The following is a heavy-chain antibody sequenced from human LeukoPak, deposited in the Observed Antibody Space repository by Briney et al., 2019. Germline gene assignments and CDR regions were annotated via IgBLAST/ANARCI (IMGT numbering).Heavy chain of an antibody. Sequence: PGGSLRLSCAASAFTFSSYAMSWVRQAPGKWLEWVSAISGSGGSTYYADSVKGRFTISRDNSKHTLYLQMNSLRAEHTAVYYCANAMQSLVQYFDYWGQGTLVTVSS. D-gene: IGHD6-19*01. CDR2: ISGSGGST. V-gene: IGHV3-23*01. CDR1: AFTFSSYA. CDR3: ANAMQSLVQYFDY. J-gene: IGHJ4*02.